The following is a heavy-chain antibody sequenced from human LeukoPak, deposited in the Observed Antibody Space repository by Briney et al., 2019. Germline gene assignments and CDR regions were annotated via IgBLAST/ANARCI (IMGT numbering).Heavy chain of an antibody. V-gene: IGHV3-21*01. Sequence: GGSLRLSCAASGFTFSSYSMNWVRQAPGKGLEWVSSISSSSSYIYYVDSVKGRFTISRDNAKNSLYLQMNSLRAEDTAVYYCARVPSSGYYLPFDYWGQGTLVTVSS. J-gene: IGHJ4*02. D-gene: IGHD3-22*01. CDR1: GFTFSSYS. CDR3: ARVPSSGYYLPFDY. CDR2: ISSSSSYI.